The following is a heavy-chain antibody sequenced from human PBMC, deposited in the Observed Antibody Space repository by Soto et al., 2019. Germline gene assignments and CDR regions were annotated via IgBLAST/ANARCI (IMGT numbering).Heavy chain of an antibody. Sequence: GGSLRLSCEASGFSFSSFAMNWVRQAPGRGLEWVSYISDDGASIYYADSLKGRFTISRDNAKNSLSLQMNNLRAEDTAVYYCARENSVQAWLHHFDHWGLGTLVTVAS. CDR1: GFSFSSFA. CDR2: ISDDGASI. D-gene: IGHD5-18*01. CDR3: ARENSVQAWLHHFDH. V-gene: IGHV3-48*03. J-gene: IGHJ4*02.